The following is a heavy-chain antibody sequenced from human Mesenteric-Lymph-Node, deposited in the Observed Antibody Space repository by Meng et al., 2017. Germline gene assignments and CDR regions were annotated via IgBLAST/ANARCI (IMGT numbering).Heavy chain of an antibody. CDR3: ARGRYGRRNYFDY. CDR2: INHSGST. V-gene: IGHV4-34*01. D-gene: IGHD5-18*01. Sequence: VPLQQWGAGMLEHLENLFLTCAVYGGSFSGYYWSWIRQPPGKGLEWIGEINHSGSTNYKPSLKSPVTISVDTSKNQFSLKLTSVTAADTAVYYCARGRYGRRNYFDYWGQGTLVTVSS. J-gene: IGHJ4*02. CDR1: GGSFSGYY.